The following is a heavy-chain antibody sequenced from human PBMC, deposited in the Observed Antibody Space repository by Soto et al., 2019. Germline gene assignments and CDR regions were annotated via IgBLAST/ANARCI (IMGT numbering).Heavy chain of an antibody. CDR2: ISHDGYSQ. CDR3: TREAREAYCGGDCYSALSY. J-gene: IGHJ4*02. V-gene: IGHV3-30-3*01. D-gene: IGHD2-21*02. Sequence: PGGSLRLCCAASGFTFSNYAIHWVRQAPGKGLEWVAVISHDGYSQYYADSVRVRFTISRDNSKNTLYLQMNSLRAEDTAVYYCTREAREAYCGGDCYSALSYWGQGT. CDR1: GFTFSNYA.